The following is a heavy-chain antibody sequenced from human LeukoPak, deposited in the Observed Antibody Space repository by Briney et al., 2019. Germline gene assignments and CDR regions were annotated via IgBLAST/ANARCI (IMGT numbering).Heavy chain of an antibody. D-gene: IGHD2/OR15-2a*01. J-gene: IGHJ5*02. CDR2: IYNTGSA. V-gene: IGHV4-4*07. Sequence: SETLSLTCNVSGASFSSHYWNWIRQPAGKGLEWIGRIYNTGSANYNPSLKSRVTMSLDTSRNQISLKLTSVTAADTAVYYCARDVFFRAHNWFDPWGQGTLVTVSS. CDR1: GASFSSHY. CDR3: ARDVFFRAHNWFDP.